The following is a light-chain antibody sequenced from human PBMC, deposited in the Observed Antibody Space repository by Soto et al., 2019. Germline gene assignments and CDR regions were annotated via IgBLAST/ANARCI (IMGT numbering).Light chain of an antibody. CDR1: QSVSNW. CDR2: DVA. J-gene: IGKJ1*01. CDR3: QEYDIYCWT. V-gene: IGKV1-5*01. Sequence: DVQMTQSPSTLSGSVGERFTIACRASQSVSNWLAWYQQKPGKAPKLLISDVASLESGVPSTFSDSGSGTEFILTISSLQPDDFATYYCQEYDIYCWTLDQGTKVDI.